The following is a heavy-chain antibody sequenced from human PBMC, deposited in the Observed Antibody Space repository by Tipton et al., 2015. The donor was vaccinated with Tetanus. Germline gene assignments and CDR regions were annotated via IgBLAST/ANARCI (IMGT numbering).Heavy chain of an antibody. V-gene: IGHV4-61*01. CDR3: ARGGEYPTYFDI. J-gene: IGHJ2*01. D-gene: IGHD2-2*01. CDR1: GGSIGSGSYY. CDR2: IDYFGTT. Sequence: TLSLTCTVSGGSIGSGSYYWSWIRQHPGKGLEWIGYIDYFGTTKYNPSLKSRVTISADTSKNQFSLKLNSVTAADTAVYYCARGGEYPTYFDIWGRGTLVSVSS.